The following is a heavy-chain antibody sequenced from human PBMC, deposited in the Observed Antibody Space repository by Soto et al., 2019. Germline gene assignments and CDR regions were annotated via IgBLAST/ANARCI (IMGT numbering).Heavy chain of an antibody. CDR3: AREAQVRGLGGYSYGYVAVY. J-gene: IGHJ4*02. D-gene: IGHD5-18*01. CDR2: IIPIFGTA. CDR1: GGTFSSYA. V-gene: IGHV1-69*06. Sequence: QVQLVQSGAEVKKPGSSVKVSCKASGGTFSSYAISWVRQAPGQGLEWMGGIIPIFGTANYAQKFQGRVTITADKSTSTAYMELSSLRSEDTAVYYCAREAQVRGLGGYSYGYVAVYWGQGTLVTVSS.